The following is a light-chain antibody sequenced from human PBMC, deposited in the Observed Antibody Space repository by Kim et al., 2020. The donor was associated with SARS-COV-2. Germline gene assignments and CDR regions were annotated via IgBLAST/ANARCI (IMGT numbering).Light chain of an antibody. J-gene: IGLJ2*01. V-gene: IGLV6-57*03. CDR2: EDN. CDR3: HSYDSDTVV. Sequence: NFMLTQPHSVSESPGKTVTISCTRSGGSIASNYVQWYQQRPGSAPTTVIYEDNRRSSGVPDRFTGSIDSSSNSASLTISGLKTEDEADYYCHSYDSDTVVFGGGTQLTV. CDR1: GGSIASNY.